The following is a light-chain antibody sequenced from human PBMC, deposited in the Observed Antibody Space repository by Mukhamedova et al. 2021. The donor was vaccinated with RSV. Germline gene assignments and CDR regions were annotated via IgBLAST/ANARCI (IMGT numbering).Light chain of an antibody. CDR2: GKN. Sequence: HGDSLRSSYANWYQQKPGQAPVFVINGKNNRPSGIPDRFSVSSSGNTASLTITGAQAEDEADYYCNSRDSSGEVVFGGGNKLTVL. J-gene: IGLJ2*01. CDR1: SLRSSY. V-gene: IGLV3-19*01. CDR3: NSRDSSGEVV.